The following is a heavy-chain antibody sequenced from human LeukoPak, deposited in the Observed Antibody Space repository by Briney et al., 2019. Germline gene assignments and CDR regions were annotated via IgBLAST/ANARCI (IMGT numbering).Heavy chain of an antibody. CDR3: ARDGYDILTGNPWYFDY. V-gene: IGHV3-48*03. CDR2: ISSSGSTI. CDR1: GFTFSSYE. D-gene: IGHD3-9*01. Sequence: GGSLRLSCAASGFTFSSYEMNSVRQAPGKGLEWVSYISSSGSTIYYADSVKGRFTISRDNAKNSLYLQMNSLRAEDTAVYYCARDGYDILTGNPWYFDYWGQGTLVTVSS. J-gene: IGHJ4*02.